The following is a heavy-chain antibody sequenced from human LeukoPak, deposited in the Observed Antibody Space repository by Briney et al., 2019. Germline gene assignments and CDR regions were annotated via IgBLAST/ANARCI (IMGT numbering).Heavy chain of an antibody. V-gene: IGHV3-23*01. CDR3: AKDLSSNWRYYGMDV. Sequence: QPGGSLRLSCATSGFTFSSYAMSWVRQAPGKGLEWVSAISGSGGSTYYADSVKGRFTISRDNSKNTLYLQMNSLRAEDTAVYYCAKDLSSNWRYYGMDVWGQGTTVTVSS. CDR2: ISGSGGST. D-gene: IGHD6-13*01. J-gene: IGHJ6*02. CDR1: GFTFSSYA.